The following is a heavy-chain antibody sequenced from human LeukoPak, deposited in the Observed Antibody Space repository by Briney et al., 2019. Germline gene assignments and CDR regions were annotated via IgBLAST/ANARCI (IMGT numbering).Heavy chain of an antibody. J-gene: IGHJ4*02. D-gene: IGHD3-10*01. CDR2: IKQDGSEK. CDR3: ARASLWFGEDYFDY. CDR1: GFTFSSYW. V-gene: IGHV3-7*01. Sequence: GGSLRLSCAASGFTFSSYWMSWVRQAPGKGLEWVANIKQDGSEKYYVDSVKGRFTISRDNAKNSLYLQMNSLRAEDTAVYYCARASLWFGEDYFDYWGQGTLVTVSS.